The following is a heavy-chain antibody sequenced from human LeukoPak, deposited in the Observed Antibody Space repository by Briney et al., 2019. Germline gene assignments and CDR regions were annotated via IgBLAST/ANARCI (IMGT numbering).Heavy chain of an antibody. CDR1: GLTVSSNY. CDR2: IYSGGST. Sequence: GGSLTHSCAASGLTVSSNYMSWVRQAPGKGLEWVSVIYSGGSTFYADSVKGRFSISRDNSKNTLYLQMNSLRAEDTAVYYCARDSHDYGGNSVDWYFDLWGRGTLVTVSS. V-gene: IGHV3-53*01. D-gene: IGHD4-23*01. CDR3: ARDSHDYGGNSVDWYFDL. J-gene: IGHJ2*01.